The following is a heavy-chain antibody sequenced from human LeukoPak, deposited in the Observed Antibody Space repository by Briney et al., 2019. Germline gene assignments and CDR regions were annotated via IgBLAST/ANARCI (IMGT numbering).Heavy chain of an antibody. D-gene: IGHD4-23*01. CDR3: VGGHDLEFEF. Sequence: GGSLRLSCAASGFTFSNYWMHWVRQAPGKGLVWVSMIYAGGNTYYRDSVKGRFTISRDSSKNTVFLHMSGLRDDDTAVYYCVGGHDLEFEFWGQGTLVIVSS. J-gene: IGHJ5*01. V-gene: IGHV3-53*01. CDR2: IYAGGNT. CDR1: GFTFSNYW.